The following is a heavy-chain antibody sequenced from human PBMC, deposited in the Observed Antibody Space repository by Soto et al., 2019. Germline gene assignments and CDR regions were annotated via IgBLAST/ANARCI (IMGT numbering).Heavy chain of an antibody. J-gene: IGHJ4*02. D-gene: IGHD5-12*01. CDR3: ARHDEGSGYDYADY. CDR1: GGSISSSSYY. CDR2: IYYSGST. Sequence: SETLSLTCTVSGGSISSSSYYWGWIRQPPGKGLEWIGSIYYSGSTYYNPSLKSRVTISVDTSKNQFSLKLSSVTAADTAVYYCARHDEGSGYDYADYWDQGSL. V-gene: IGHV4-39*01.